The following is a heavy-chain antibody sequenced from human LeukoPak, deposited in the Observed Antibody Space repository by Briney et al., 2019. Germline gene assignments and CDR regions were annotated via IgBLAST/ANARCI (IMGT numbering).Heavy chain of an antibody. J-gene: IGHJ3*02. CDR1: GYTFTSYG. D-gene: IGHD1-1*01. V-gene: IGHV1-46*03. CDR3: ARASYQGAGTTGDAFDI. CDR2: INPSGGST. Sequence: VASVKVSCKASGYTFTSYGISWVRQAPGQGLEWMGIINPSGGSTSYAQKFQGRVTMTRDTSTSTVYMELSSLRSEDTAVYYCARASYQGAGTTGDAFDIWGQGTMVTVSS.